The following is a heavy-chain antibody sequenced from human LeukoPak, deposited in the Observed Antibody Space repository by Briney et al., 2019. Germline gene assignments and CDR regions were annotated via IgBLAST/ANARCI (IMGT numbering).Heavy chain of an antibody. V-gene: IGHV3-23*01. CDR2: ISVSDDST. J-gene: IGHJ4*02. Sequence: LGGSLRLSCAASGFTSSDYTMNWVRQAPGKGLEWVSGISVSDDSTYYGDSVKGRFTMSRDNSNNMLYLQMNSLRAEDTAVYYCARDRYCSSTDCPYDYWGQGTLVTVSP. D-gene: IGHD2-2*01. CDR1: GFTSSDYT. CDR3: ARDRYCSSTDCPYDY.